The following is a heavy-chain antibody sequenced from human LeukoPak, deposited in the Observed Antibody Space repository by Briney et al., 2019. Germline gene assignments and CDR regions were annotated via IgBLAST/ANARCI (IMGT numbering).Heavy chain of an antibody. CDR3: ARAHTTGYYFDY. Sequence: PSETLSLTCTVSGGSISYYYWSWIRQPPGKGLEWIGYIYYSGSTNYNPSLKSRVTISVDTSKNQFSLKLSSVTAADTAVYYCARAHTTGYYFDYWGQGTLVTVSS. J-gene: IGHJ4*02. CDR2: IYYSGST. V-gene: IGHV4-59*01. CDR1: GGSISYYY. D-gene: IGHD1-14*01.